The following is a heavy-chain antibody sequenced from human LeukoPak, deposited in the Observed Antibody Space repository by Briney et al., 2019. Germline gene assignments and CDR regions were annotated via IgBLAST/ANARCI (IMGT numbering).Heavy chain of an antibody. CDR3: ARGGGIGLYCSSTSCYHWFDP. CDR1: GYTFTGYY. D-gene: IGHD2-2*01. J-gene: IGHJ5*02. Sequence: ASVKVSCKASGYTFTGYYMHWVRQAPGQGLEWMGWINPNSGGTNYAQKFQGRVTMTRDTSISTAYMELSSLRSDDTAVYYCARGGGIGLYCSSTSCYHWFDPWGQGTLVTVSS. CDR2: INPNSGGT. V-gene: IGHV1-2*02.